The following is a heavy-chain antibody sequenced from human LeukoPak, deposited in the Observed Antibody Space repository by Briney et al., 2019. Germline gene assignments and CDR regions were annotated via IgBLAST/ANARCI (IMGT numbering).Heavy chain of an antibody. V-gene: IGHV3-72*01. CDR2: TRNRADGYTT. Sequence: GGSLRLSCAASGASGFTSNDHNMDWVRQAPGRGLEWIGRTRNRADGYTTYYAASVKGRFTISRDESKNSLYLQMNSLTTEDTAIYYCARDYFYYWGQGTLVTVSS. J-gene: IGHJ4*02. CDR1: GFTSNDHN. CDR3: ARDYFYY.